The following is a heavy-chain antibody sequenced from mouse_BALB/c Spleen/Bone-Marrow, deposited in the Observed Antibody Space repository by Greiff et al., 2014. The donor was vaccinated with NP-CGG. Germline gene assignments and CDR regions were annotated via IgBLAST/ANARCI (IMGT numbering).Heavy chain of an antibody. D-gene: IGHD4-1*01. CDR2: IYPGSDST. V-gene: IGHV1-55*01. CDR1: GYTFTSYW. CDR3: AREKDWVFDY. J-gene: IGHJ2*01. Sequence: QVQLQQSGAELVKPGTSVKMSCKASGYTFTSYWMHWVKQRLGQGLEGIGDIYPGSDSTNYNEKFKSKATLTVDTSSSTAYMQXXXXTSEDSAVYYCAREKDWVFDYWGQGTTLTVSS.